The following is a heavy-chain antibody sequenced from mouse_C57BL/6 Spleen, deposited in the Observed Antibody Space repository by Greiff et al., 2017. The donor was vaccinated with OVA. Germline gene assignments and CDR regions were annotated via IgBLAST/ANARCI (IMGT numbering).Heavy chain of an antibody. V-gene: IGHV1-42*01. Sequence: VQLKESGPELVKPGASVKISCKASGYSFTGYYMNWVKQSPEKSLEWIGEINPSTGGTTYNQKFKAKATLTVDKSSSTAYMQLKSLTSEDSAVYYCARRPPYYYGSSYGYFDVWGTGTTVTVSS. CDR3: ARRPPYYYGSSYGYFDV. D-gene: IGHD1-1*01. CDR1: GYSFTGYY. CDR2: INPSTGGT. J-gene: IGHJ1*03.